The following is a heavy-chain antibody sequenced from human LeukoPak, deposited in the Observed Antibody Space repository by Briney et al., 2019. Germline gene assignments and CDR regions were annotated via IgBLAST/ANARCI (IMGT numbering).Heavy chain of an antibody. Sequence: SGGSLRLFCAASGFTFSSNAMSWVRQAPGKGLEWVSAVSVSADSTYYADSVKGRFTISRDNSRNMVYLQMNSLRAEDTAVYYCAKASPYYDILTGYYYYFDYWGQGTLVTVSS. CDR2: VSVSADST. V-gene: IGHV3-23*01. CDR1: GFTFSSNA. J-gene: IGHJ4*02. CDR3: AKASPYYDILTGYYYYFDY. D-gene: IGHD3-9*01.